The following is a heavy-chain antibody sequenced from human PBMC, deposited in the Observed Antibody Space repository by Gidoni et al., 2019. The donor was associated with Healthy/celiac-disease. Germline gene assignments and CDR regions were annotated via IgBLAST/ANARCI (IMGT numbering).Heavy chain of an antibody. CDR3: TTSPYYYDSSGDY. Sequence: EVQLVESGGGLVKPGGSLRLSCAASGFTFSNAWMSWVRQAPGKGLEWVGRIKSKTEGGTTDYAAPVKGRFTISRDDSKNTLYLQMNSLKTEDTAVYYCTTSPYYYDSSGDYWGQGTLVTVSS. CDR2: IKSKTEGGTT. J-gene: IGHJ4*02. V-gene: IGHV3-15*01. CDR1: GFTFSNAW. D-gene: IGHD3-22*01.